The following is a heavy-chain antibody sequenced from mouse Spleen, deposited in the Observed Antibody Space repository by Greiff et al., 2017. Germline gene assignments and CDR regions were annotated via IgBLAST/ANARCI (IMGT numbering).Heavy chain of an antibody. D-gene: IGHD4-1*01. Sequence: EVQLQQSGAELVRPGASVKLSCTASGSNIKDDYMHWVKQRPEQGLEWIGWIDPENGDTEYASKFQGKATITADTSSNTAYLQLSSLTSEDTAVYYCTANWDGAYWGQGTLVTVSA. V-gene: IGHV14-4*01. CDR2: IDPENGDT. CDR1: GSNIKDDY. J-gene: IGHJ3*01. CDR3: TANWDGAY.